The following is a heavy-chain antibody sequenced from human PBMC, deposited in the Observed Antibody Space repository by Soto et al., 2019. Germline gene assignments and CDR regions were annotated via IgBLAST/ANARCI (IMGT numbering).Heavy chain of an antibody. V-gene: IGHV4-30-2*01. Sequence: KPSETLSLTCTVSGSSITFGGYSWGWIRQTPGKGLEWIGNINHLETTFFNPSFERRLTLSIDSANSQFPLKLHLIAAAERAFYFCDRGGGSDSFGYWGQGILVTVSS. D-gene: IGHD1-26*01. CDR3: DRGGGSDSFGY. CDR2: INHLETT. CDR1: GSSITFGGYS. J-gene: IGHJ4*02.